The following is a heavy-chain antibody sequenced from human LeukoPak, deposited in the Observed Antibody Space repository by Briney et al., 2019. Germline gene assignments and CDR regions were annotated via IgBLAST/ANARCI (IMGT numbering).Heavy chain of an antibody. D-gene: IGHD3-10*02. V-gene: IGHV3-23*01. CDR3: AELGITMIGGV. J-gene: IGHJ6*04. Sequence: GALKPFCSASGFTFNSHCISWGRQAPGKGAEGVSAISGSGGSTYYADSVKGRFTISRDNAKNSLYLQMNSLRAEDTAVYYCAELGITMIGGVWGKGTTVTIAS. CDR2: ISGSGGST. CDR1: GFTFNSHC.